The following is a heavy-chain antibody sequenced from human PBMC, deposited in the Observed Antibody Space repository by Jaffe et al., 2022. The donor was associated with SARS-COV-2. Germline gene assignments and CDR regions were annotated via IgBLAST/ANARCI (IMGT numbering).Heavy chain of an antibody. CDR2: INWNSFTI. Sequence: EEQLVESGGGLVQPGRSLRLSCVVSGFTFDDYAIHWVRQAPGQGLEWVSGINWNSFTIGYADSVKGRFTISRDNAKNSLYLQMNSLRAEDTAFYYCAKGQGNHIVGAPFDSWGQGTLVTVSS. D-gene: IGHD1-26*01. J-gene: IGHJ4*02. V-gene: IGHV3-9*01. CDR1: GFTFDDYA. CDR3: AKGQGNHIVGAPFDS.